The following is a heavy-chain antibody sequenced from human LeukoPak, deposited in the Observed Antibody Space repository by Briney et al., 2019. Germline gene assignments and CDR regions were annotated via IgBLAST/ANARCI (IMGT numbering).Heavy chain of an antibody. CDR2: IYYSGST. CDR3: ARQWSIPGIAAAGMDSFFDY. Sequence: PSETLSLTCTVSGGSISSSSYYWGWIRQPPGKGLEWIGGIYYSGSTYYNPSLKSRVTISVDTSKNQFSLKLGSVTAADTAVYYCARQWSIPGIAAAGMDSFFDYWGQGTLVTVSS. D-gene: IGHD6-13*01. J-gene: IGHJ4*02. V-gene: IGHV4-39*01. CDR1: GGSISSSSYY.